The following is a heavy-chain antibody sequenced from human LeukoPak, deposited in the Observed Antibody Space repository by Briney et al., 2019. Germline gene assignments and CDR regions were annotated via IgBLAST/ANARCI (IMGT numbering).Heavy chain of an antibody. V-gene: IGHV3-23*01. D-gene: IGHD3-9*01. CDR1: GFTFSIYA. CDR2: TSASGART. J-gene: IGHJ6*02. Sequence: GGSLRLSCAASGFTFSIYAMSWVRQAPGKGLEWVSGTSASGARTNYADAVKGRFTISRDNSKNTLYLQMNSLRGEDTAVYYCAKEEWILTCYSTNEYSYYGMDVWGQGTTVTVS. CDR3: AKEEWILTCYSTNEYSYYGMDV.